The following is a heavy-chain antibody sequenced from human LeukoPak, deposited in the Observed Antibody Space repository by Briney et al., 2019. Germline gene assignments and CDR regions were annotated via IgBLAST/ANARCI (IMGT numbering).Heavy chain of an antibody. D-gene: IGHD1-26*01. V-gene: IGHV3-23*01. CDR1: GFPFSSYA. CDR2: ISGSGGST. J-gene: IGHJ4*02. CDR3: AKDQDVSGSYYVVDY. Sequence: GGSLRLSCAASGFPFSSYAMSGVRQAPGKGLEWVSAISGSGGSTYYADSVKGRFTISRDNSKNTLYLQMNSLRAEDTAVYYCAKDQDVSGSYYVVDYWGQGTLVAVSS.